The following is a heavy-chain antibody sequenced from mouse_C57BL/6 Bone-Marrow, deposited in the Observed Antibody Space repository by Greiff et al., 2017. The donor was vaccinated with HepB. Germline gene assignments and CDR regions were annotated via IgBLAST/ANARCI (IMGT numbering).Heavy chain of an antibody. V-gene: IGHV6-3*01. CDR1: GFTFSNYW. CDR3: TLPYYGSSYQFAY. J-gene: IGHJ3*01. D-gene: IGHD1-1*01. CDR2: IRLKSDNYAT. Sequence: EVMLVESGGGLVQPGGSMKLSCVASGFTFSNYWMNWVRQSPEKGLEWVAQIRLKSDNYATHYAESVKGRFTISRDDSKSSVYLQMNNLRAEDTGIYYCTLPYYGSSYQFAYWGQGTLVTVSA.